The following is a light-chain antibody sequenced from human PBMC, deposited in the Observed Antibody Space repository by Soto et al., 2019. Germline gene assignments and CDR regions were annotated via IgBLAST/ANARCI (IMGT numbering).Light chain of an antibody. CDR2: DVT. CDR1: SSDVGGYTS. J-gene: IGLJ3*02. CDR3: SSFTSSILV. Sequence: QSALTQPASVSGSPGQTITISCTGPSSDVGGYTSVSWYQQHPGKAPKRLIYDVTYRPSGVSTRFSGSKSGNTASLTISGLQAEDEADYYCSSFTSSILVFGGG. V-gene: IGLV2-14*01.